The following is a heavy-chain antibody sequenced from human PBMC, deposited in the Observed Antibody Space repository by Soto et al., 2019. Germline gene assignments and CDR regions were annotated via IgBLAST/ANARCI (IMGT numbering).Heavy chain of an antibody. CDR3: ATSGGGWYLY. D-gene: IGHD6-19*01. J-gene: IGHJ4*02. CDR2: LNPNSGDT. CDR1: GYTFTSYD. Sequence: QVQLVQSGAEVKKPGASVKVSCKASGYTFTSYDINWVRQATGQGLEWMGCLNPNSGDTGYAQKFQGRVTLTRNTSINTAYIDLSSLTSDDTAVYYCATSGGGWYLYWGQGTLVTVSS. V-gene: IGHV1-8*01.